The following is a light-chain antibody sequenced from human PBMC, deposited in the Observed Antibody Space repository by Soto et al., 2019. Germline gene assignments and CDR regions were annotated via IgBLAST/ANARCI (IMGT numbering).Light chain of an antibody. V-gene: IGKV1-5*03. CDR3: QQYKPLWT. J-gene: IGKJ1*01. CDR1: QSISSW. CDR2: KAS. Sequence: DIQMTQSPSTLSASVGDRVTITCRASQSISSWLAWYQQKPGKAPILLIYKASSLESGVPSRFSGSGSGTEFTLTISSLQPDDFATYFCQQYKPLWTFGQGTKVEIK.